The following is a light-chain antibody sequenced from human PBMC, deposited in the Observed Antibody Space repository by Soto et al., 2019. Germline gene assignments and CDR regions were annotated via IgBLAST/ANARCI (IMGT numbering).Light chain of an antibody. CDR3: QQYNSFPYT. J-gene: IGKJ2*01. CDR2: KAS. CDR1: QSLSSW. V-gene: IGKV1-5*03. Sequence: DIQMTQSPSTLSASVGDRVTITCRASQSLSSWLAWYQQKPGKAPNLLIYKASSLESGVPSRFSGSGSGTEFTLTSSSLQPDDFATYYCQQYNSFPYTFGQGTKLEI.